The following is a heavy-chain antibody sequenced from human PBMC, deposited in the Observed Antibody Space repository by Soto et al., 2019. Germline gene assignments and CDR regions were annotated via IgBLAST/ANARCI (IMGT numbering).Heavy chain of an antibody. D-gene: IGHD4-17*01. CDR1: GGTFSSYA. Sequence: QVQLVQSGAEVKKPGSSVKVSCKASGGTFSSYAISWVRQAPGQGLEWMGGIIPIFGTANYAQKFQGRVTITADDSSSTAYMELSSVRSEDTAVYYGASHYGDYSYHYYGMDVWGQGATVTVSS. CDR3: ASHYGDYSYHYYGMDV. V-gene: IGHV1-69*12. CDR2: IIPIFGTA. J-gene: IGHJ6*01.